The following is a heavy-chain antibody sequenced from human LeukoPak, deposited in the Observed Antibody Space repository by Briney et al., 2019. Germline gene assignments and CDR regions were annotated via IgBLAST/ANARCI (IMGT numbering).Heavy chain of an antibody. CDR3: ARGHSSGYYLEAFDI. D-gene: IGHD6-19*01. J-gene: IGHJ3*02. CDR1: DFTFSSHW. Sequence: GGSLRLSCAASDFTFSSHWMYWVRQAPGKGLVWVARLSGDGGITRHADSVKGRFTISRDNAKNTLYLQMNSLGVEDTAVYYCARGHSSGYYLEAFDIWGQGTMVAVSS. V-gene: IGHV3-74*01. CDR2: LSGDGGIT.